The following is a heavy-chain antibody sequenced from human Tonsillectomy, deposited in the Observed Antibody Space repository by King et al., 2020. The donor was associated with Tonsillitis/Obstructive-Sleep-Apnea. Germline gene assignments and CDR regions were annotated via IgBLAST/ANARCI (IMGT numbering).Heavy chain of an antibody. Sequence: TLQESGPTLVKPTQTLTLTCTFSGFSLSTSGVGVGWIRQPPGKALEWLALIYWDDDKRYSPSLKSRLSITKDTSKKQVVLTMTNMDPVDTATYYCAHSWHCNSMSCHNWVDPWGQGTLVTVSS. CDR3: AHSWHCNSMSCHNWVDP. J-gene: IGHJ5*02. D-gene: IGHD2/OR15-2a*01. CDR2: IYWDDDK. V-gene: IGHV2-5*02. CDR1: GFSLSTSGVG.